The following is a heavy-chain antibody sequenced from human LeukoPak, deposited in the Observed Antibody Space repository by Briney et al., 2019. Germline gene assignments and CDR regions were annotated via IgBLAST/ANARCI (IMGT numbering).Heavy chain of an antibody. CDR3: ANLMVGDY. CDR2: IYHSGST. V-gene: IGHV4-30-2*01. D-gene: IGHD4/OR15-4a*01. CDR1: GGSISSGGYS. Sequence: SQTLSLTCAVSGGSISSGGYSWSWIRQPPGKGLEWIGYIYHSGSTYYNPSLKSRVTISVDRSKNQFSLKLSSVTAADTAVYYCANLMVGDYWGQGTLVTVSS. J-gene: IGHJ4*02.